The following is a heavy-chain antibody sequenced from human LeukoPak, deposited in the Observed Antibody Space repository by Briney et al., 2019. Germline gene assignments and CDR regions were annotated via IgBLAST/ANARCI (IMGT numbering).Heavy chain of an antibody. D-gene: IGHD5-18*01. Sequence: GGSLRLSCAASGLTFSDSWMHWVRQPPGKGLVWVALVKGDGRTTIYADSVKGRFTISRDNAKNTLYLQMNSLRADDSGVYYCATGHSYGYDYWGQGALVTVSS. CDR3: ATGHSYGYDY. V-gene: IGHV3-74*01. CDR2: VKGDGRTT. J-gene: IGHJ4*02. CDR1: GLTFSDSW.